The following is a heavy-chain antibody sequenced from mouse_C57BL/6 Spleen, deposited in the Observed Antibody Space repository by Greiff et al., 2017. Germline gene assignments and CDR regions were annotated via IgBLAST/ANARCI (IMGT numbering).Heavy chain of an antibody. Sequence: QVHVQQSGPELVKPGASVKISCKASGYAFSSSWMNWVKQRPGKGLEWIGRIYPGDGDTKYNGKFKGKATLTADTSSSTAFMQRSSLTSEDSAVYCCARGQYYDAMDYWGQGTSVTVSS. J-gene: IGHJ4*01. CDR3: ARGQYYDAMDY. D-gene: IGHD6-1*01. V-gene: IGHV1-82*01. CDR1: GYAFSSSW. CDR2: IYPGDGDT.